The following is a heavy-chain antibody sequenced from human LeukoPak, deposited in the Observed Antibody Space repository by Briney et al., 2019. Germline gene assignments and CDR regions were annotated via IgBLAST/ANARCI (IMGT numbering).Heavy chain of an antibody. J-gene: IGHJ4*02. CDR1: GGSISSYS. Sequence: PSETLSLTCTVSGGSISSYSWSWIRQPAGKGLEWIGHIYTIGSTNYNPSLKSRVTMSVDTSKNQFSLRLSSVTAADTAVYYCANPISPLNYQFGLWGPGTLVTVSS. D-gene: IGHD1-7*01. CDR2: IYTIGST. CDR3: ANPISPLNYQFGL. V-gene: IGHV4-4*07.